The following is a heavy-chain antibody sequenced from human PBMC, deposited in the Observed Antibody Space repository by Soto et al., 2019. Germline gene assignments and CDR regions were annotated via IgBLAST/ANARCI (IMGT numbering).Heavy chain of an antibody. D-gene: IGHD3-22*01. J-gene: IGHJ3*02. CDR2: IYPGDSDT. V-gene: IGHV5-51*01. CDR1: GYSFTSYW. CDR3: ASPADYYDSSGQDAFDI. Sequence: GESLKISCKGSGYSFTSYWIGWVRQMPGKGLEWMGIIYPGDSDTRYSPSFQGQVTISADKSISTAYLQWSSLKASDTAMYYCASPADYYDSSGQDAFDIWCQGTMVTVSS.